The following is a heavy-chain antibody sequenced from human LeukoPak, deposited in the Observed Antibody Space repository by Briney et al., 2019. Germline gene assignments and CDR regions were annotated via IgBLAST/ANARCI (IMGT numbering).Heavy chain of an antibody. V-gene: IGHV3-23*01. Sequence: GGSLRLSCIGSGFTFSNYAISWARQAPGKGLEWVSAISGSGATTYYADSVKGRSTISRDNAKNTLYLQMNSLRVEDTAVYYCASHCSSTTCYYYWGQGTLVTVSS. CDR2: ISGSGATT. D-gene: IGHD2-2*01. CDR1: GFTFSNYA. J-gene: IGHJ4*02. CDR3: ASHCSSTTCYYY.